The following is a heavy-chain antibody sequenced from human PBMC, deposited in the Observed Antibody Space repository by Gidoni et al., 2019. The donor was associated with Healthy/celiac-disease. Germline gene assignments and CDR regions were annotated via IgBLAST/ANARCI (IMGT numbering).Heavy chain of an antibody. D-gene: IGHD4-17*01. CDR1: GGSTSSSSYY. J-gene: IGHJ4*02. CDR3: ARRDYRGYYFDY. CDR2: IYYSGST. Sequence: QLQLQESGPGLVKPSETLSLPCTVSGGSTSSSSYYWGWIRQPPGKGLEWIGSIYYSGSTYYNPSRKSRVTISVDTSKNQFSLKLSAVTAADTAVYYCARRDYRGYYFDYWGQGTLVTVSS. V-gene: IGHV4-39*01.